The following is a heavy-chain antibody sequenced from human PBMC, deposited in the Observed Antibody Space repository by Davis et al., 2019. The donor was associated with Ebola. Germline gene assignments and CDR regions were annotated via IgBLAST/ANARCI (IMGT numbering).Heavy chain of an antibody. V-gene: IGHV3-21*01. CDR1: GFTFSSYS. J-gene: IGHJ4*02. Sequence: PGGSLRLSCAASGFTFSSYSMNWVRQAPGKGLEWVSSISSSSSYIYYADSVKGRFTISRDNAKNSLYLQMNSLRAEDTAVYYCATEKGAHDYGDYWGQGTLVTVSS. CDR3: ATEKGAHDYGDY. CDR2: ISSSSSYI. D-gene: IGHD3-16*01.